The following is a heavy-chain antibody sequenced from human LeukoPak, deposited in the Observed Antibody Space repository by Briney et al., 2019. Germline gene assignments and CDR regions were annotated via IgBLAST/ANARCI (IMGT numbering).Heavy chain of an antibody. V-gene: IGHV3-23*01. J-gene: IGHJ4*02. D-gene: IGHD6-19*01. Sequence: GGSLTLSSPASAFTFSSYAMSWVRQAAGKGLEWVSAISGSGSSTYYADSVKGRFTISRDNSKNTLYLQMNSLRAEDTAVYYCAKPRENSSGVGRYFDYWGQGTLVTVSS. CDR2: ISGSGSST. CDR1: AFTFSSYA. CDR3: AKPRENSSGVGRYFDY.